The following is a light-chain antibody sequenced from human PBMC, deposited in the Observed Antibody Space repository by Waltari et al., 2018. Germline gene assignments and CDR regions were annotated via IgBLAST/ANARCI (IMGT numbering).Light chain of an antibody. CDR1: QTVSTIA. J-gene: IGKJ4*01. CDR2: STY. V-gene: IGKV3-20*01. CDR3: QQYDGIGVT. Sequence: EIVLTQSPGTLSLSPGDRATLSWRASQTVSTIALSWSQQKPGHAPTVLIYSTYNSATGIPDRFSGSGSGTDFTLTINRLAPEDFAMYYCQQYDGIGVTFGGGTKVEI.